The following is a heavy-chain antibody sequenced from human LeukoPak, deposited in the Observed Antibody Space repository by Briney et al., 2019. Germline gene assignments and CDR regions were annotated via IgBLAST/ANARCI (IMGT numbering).Heavy chain of an antibody. CDR2: INHSGST. CDR3: ARLSGLSPNTS. Sequence: PSETLSLTCAVYGGSFSGYYWSWIRQPPGKGLEWIGEINHSGSTNYNPSLKSRVTISVDTSKNQFSLKLSSVTAADTAVYYCARLSGLSPNTSWGQGTLVTVSS. D-gene: IGHD2-8*02. J-gene: IGHJ4*02. V-gene: IGHV4-34*01. CDR1: GGSFSGYY.